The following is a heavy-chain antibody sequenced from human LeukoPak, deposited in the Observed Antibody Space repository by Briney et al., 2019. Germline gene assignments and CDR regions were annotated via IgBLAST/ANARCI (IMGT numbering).Heavy chain of an antibody. CDR1: GGSISSGGYY. CDR2: IYYSGST. J-gene: IGHJ4*02. Sequence: TLSLTCTVSGGSISSGGYYWSWIRQHPGDGLEWIGYIYYSGSTYYNPSLKSRVTISIDTSKNQFSLKLSSVTAADTAVYYCARAGGFFSPFGYWGQGTLVTVSS. V-gene: IGHV4-31*03. CDR3: ARAGGFFSPFGY. D-gene: IGHD3-16*01.